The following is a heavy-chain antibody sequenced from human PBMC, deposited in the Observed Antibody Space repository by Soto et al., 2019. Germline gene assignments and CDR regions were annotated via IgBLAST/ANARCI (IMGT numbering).Heavy chain of an antibody. CDR3: AKAPYYYDSSGYYYTAFDI. D-gene: IGHD3-22*01. V-gene: IGHV3-23*01. CDR1: GFTFSSYA. CDR2: ISGSGYST. J-gene: IGHJ3*02. Sequence: GGSLRLSCAASGFTFSSYAMSWVRQAPGQGLEWVSAISGSGYSTYYADSVKGRFTISRDNSKNTLYLQMNSLRAEDTAVYYCAKAPYYYDSSGYYYTAFDIWGQGTMFPVSS.